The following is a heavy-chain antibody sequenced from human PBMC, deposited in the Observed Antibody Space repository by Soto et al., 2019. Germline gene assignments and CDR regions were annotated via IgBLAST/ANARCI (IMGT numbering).Heavy chain of an antibody. CDR2: ISSRSSTI. J-gene: IGHJ6*02. CDR1: GLTFSSYS. Sequence: EVQLVESGGGLVQRGGSLRLSCAASGLTFSSYSMNWVRQAPGKGLEWVSYISSRSSTIYCADSVKGRFTISRDNATNSLDMQINSPRAEDTAVYYCAFGEDTRYYYYGMDVWGQGTTVTVSS. V-gene: IGHV3-48*01. CDR3: AFGEDTRYYYYGMDV. D-gene: IGHD3-10*01.